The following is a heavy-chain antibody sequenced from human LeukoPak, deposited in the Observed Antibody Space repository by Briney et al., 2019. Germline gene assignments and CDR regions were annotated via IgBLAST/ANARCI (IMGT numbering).Heavy chain of an antibody. V-gene: IGHV3-15*01. Sequence: PGGSLRRSCAASGFTFSNAWMSWVRQAPGKGLEWVGRIKSKTDGGTSDYAAPVKGRFTISRDDSKNTLYLQMNSLKTEDTAVHYCTTAPYYTTDYGDYYYYYGIDVWGQGTTVTVSS. D-gene: IGHD4-17*01. CDR1: GFTFSNAW. J-gene: IGHJ6*02. CDR2: IKSKTDGGTS. CDR3: TTAPYYTTDYGDYYYYYGIDV.